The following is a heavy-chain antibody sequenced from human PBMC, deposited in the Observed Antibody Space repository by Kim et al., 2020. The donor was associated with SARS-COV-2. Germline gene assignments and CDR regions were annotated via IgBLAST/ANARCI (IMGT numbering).Heavy chain of an antibody. D-gene: IGHD1-26*01. V-gene: IGHV3-15*01. CDR3: TTRAWEWELLRRFDY. CDR1: GFTFSNAW. J-gene: IGHJ4*02. CDR2: IKSKTDGGTT. Sequence: GGSLRLSCAASGFTFSNAWMSWVRQAPGKGLEWVGRIKSKTDGGTTDYAAPVKGRFTISRDDSKNTLYLQMNSLKTEDTAVYYCTTRAWEWELLRRFDYWGQGTLVTVSS.